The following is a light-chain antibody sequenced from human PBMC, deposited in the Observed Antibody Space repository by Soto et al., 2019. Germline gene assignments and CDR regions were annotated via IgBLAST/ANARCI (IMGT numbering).Light chain of an antibody. CDR3: QQSNNHPIS. CDR2: DVS. J-gene: IGKJ5*01. Sequence: DNQLSQSTSSISASWGGKVNITLRASQAVNSWLAWFQQKPGMAPKLVIYDVSSLQSGVPSRFSGSGSGTEFTLTISSLQPEDFATYYCQQSNNHPISFGQGTRLEIK. CDR1: QAVNSW. V-gene: IGKV1-12*01.